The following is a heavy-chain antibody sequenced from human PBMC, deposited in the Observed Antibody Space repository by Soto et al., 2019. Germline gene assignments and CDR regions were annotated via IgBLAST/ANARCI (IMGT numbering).Heavy chain of an antibody. CDR3: ARDAEWLATPLGAFDI. Sequence: QVQLVQSGAEVKKPGSSVKVSCKASGGTFSSYTISWVRQAPGQGLEWMGRIIPILGIANYAQKFQGRVTVTADKSTSTAYMELSSLRSEDTAVYYCARDAEWLATPLGAFDIGGQGTMVAVSS. CDR1: GGTFSSYT. CDR2: IIPILGIA. J-gene: IGHJ3*02. D-gene: IGHD3-3*01. V-gene: IGHV1-69*08.